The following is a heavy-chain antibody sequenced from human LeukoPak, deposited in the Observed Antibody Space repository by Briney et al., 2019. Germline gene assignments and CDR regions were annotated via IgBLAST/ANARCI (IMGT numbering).Heavy chain of an antibody. CDR3: ARVSDRSAYYLDY. V-gene: IGHV1-18*01. Sequence: ASVKVSCTASGYTFASYGISCVRQAPGQGLEWMGWISAYNGNTNYAQKLQGRVTMTTDTSASTAYMELRSLRSDDTAAYYCARVSDRSAYYLDYWGQGTLVTVSS. D-gene: IGHD3-22*01. CDR2: ISAYNGNT. J-gene: IGHJ4*02. CDR1: GYTFASYG.